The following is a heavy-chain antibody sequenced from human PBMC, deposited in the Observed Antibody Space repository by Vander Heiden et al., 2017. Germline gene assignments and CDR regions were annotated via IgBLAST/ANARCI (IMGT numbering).Heavy chain of an antibody. CDR2: ISSSSSTI. Sequence: EVQLVESGGGLVQPGGALRLSCAASGFTFSSYSMNWGRQAPGKGLEWVSYISSSSSTIYYADSVKGRFTISRDNAKNSLYLQMNSLRDEDTAVYYCATGVGANPSGGCWGQGTLVTVSS. J-gene: IGHJ4*02. CDR1: GFTFSSYS. D-gene: IGHD1-26*01. CDR3: ATGVGANPSGGC. V-gene: IGHV3-48*02.